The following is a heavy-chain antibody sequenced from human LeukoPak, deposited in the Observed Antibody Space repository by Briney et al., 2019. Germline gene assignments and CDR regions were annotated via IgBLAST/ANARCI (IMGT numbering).Heavy chain of an antibody. CDR3: ARADSKLDVYYFDY. D-gene: IGHD3-16*01. Sequence: SETLSLTCTVSGGSISSSSYYWGWIRQPPGKGLEWIGSMYSSGSTYYNPSLKSRVTISVDTSKNQFSLKLSSVTAADTAVYYCARADSKLDVYYFDYWGQGTLVTVSS. J-gene: IGHJ4*02. CDR1: GGSISSSSYY. V-gene: IGHV4-39*07. CDR2: MYSSGST.